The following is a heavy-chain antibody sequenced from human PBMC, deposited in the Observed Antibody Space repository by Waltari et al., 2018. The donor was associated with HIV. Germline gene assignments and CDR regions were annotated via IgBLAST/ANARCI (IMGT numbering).Heavy chain of an antibody. CDR2: ISSSSSYI. CDR3: ARTLRYCTGGGCYDF. Sequence: EVRLLESGGGLVKPGGSLRLSCAASGFTFNSYPMNWVRQPPGKGLQWVSSISSSSSYIFYGDSVKGRFTISRDNAKNSLFLQMNNLRAEDTAVYYCARTLRYCTGGGCYDFWGQGTLVTVSS. J-gene: IGHJ4*02. CDR1: GFTFNSYP. V-gene: IGHV3-21*01. D-gene: IGHD2-15*01.